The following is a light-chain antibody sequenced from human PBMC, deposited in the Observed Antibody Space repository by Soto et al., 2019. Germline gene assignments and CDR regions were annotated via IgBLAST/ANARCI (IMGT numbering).Light chain of an antibody. CDR1: QSVSSTF. V-gene: IGKV3-20*01. CDR3: QHYGSSPPLT. Sequence: EFVLTQSPGTLSLSPGERATLSCRASQSVSSTFLAWYQQKPGQPPRLLIYGASTRGTGIPDRFSGSGSGTDFTLTISRLEPEDFAVYYCQHYGSSPPLTFGQGTRLEIK. J-gene: IGKJ5*01. CDR2: GAS.